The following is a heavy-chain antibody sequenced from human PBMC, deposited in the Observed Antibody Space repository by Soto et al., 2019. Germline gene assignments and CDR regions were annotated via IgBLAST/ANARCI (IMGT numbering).Heavy chain of an antibody. CDR3: ARGRASGSYYLLDY. D-gene: IGHD3-10*01. CDR1: GNTSTSYD. J-gene: IGHJ4*02. Sequence: APVKVSCKASGNTSTSYDINWVRQATGHGLEWMGWINPNSGNIGYAQKFQGRVTMTRDTAIRTAYMEVSRLRSDDTAVYYCARGRASGSYYLLDYWGQGTLVTVSS. V-gene: IGHV1-8*01. CDR2: INPNSGNI.